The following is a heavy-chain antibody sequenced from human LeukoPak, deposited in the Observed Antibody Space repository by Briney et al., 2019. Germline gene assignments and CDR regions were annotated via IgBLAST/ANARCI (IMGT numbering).Heavy chain of an antibody. V-gene: IGHV3-74*01. CDR2: IKSDGSST. CDR1: GFIFSSYW. Sequence: GGSLRLSCAASGFIFSSYWMHWVRQVPGKGLVWVSRIKSDGSSTTQADSVKGRFTISKDNAKNTLYLQMNSLRAEDTAVYYCARGKSSSWYGIDYWGQGTLVTVSS. J-gene: IGHJ4*02. D-gene: IGHD6-13*01. CDR3: ARGKSSSWYGIDY.